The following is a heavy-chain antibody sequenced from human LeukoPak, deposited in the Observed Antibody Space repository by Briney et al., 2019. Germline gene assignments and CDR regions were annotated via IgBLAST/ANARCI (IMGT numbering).Heavy chain of an antibody. CDR3: ARSTDGTTRSGWYVDY. J-gene: IGHJ4*02. D-gene: IGHD6-19*01. CDR1: GGSISSASNY. Sequence: SETLSLTCAVSGGSISSASNYWGWIRQPPGKGLEWIGTIYYSGSTYYNPSLKSRVTISIDTSKNQFSLRLSSVTAADTAVFYCARSTDGTTRSGWYVDYWGQGTLVTVSS. V-gene: IGHV4-39*01. CDR2: IYYSGST.